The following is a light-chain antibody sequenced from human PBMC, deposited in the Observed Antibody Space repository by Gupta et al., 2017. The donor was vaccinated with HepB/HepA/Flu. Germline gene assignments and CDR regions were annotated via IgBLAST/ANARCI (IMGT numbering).Light chain of an antibody. CDR3: QQSYSAPRYT. V-gene: IGKV1-39*01. CDR2: LMS. J-gene: IGKJ2*01. Sequence: DIQMTQSPSSLSASVGDRVTITCRPSQNIARYLNWYHQKPGKAPKLLIYLMSTLQTGVPSRFSGGGTGTEFTLTISSLQPEDFGTYYCQQSYSAPRYTFGPGTKVEI. CDR1: QNIARY.